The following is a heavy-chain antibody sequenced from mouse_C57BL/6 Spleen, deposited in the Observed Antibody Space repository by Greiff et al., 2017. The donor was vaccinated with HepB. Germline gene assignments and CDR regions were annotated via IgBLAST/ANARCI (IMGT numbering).Heavy chain of an antibody. CDR2: IDPSDSYT. D-gene: IGHD4-1*01. CDR3: ARSLGPGYFDY. Sequence: QVQLKQPGAELVMPGASVKLSCKASGYTFTSYWMHWVKQRPGQGLEWIGEIDPSDSYTNYNQKFKGKSTLTVDKSSSTAYMQLSSLTSEDSAVYYCARSLGPGYFDYWCQGTTLTVSS. V-gene: IGHV1-69*01. CDR1: GYTFTSYW. J-gene: IGHJ2*01.